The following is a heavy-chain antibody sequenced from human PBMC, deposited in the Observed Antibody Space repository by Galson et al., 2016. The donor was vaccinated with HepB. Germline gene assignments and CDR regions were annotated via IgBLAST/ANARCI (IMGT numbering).Heavy chain of an antibody. CDR1: GFTFSDYA. D-gene: IGHD5-24*01. V-gene: IGHV3-30*04. CDR2: ISYDGSYK. CDR3: ARDQWADGISAWYGLDV. Sequence: SLRLSCAASGFTFSDYAIHWVRHTPVKGLEWVAVISYDGSYKSYADSVKGRFTISRDNSENTLYLQMNSLRPEDTAVYYCARDQWADGISAWYGLDVWGQGTAVTASS. J-gene: IGHJ6*02.